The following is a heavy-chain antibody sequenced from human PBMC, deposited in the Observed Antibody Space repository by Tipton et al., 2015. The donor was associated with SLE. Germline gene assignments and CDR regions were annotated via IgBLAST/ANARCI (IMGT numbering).Heavy chain of an antibody. CDR1: GGSISSYY. CDR3: ARDGAGAVSGNYFDY. V-gene: IGHV4-59*12. J-gene: IGHJ4*02. D-gene: IGHD6-19*01. CDR2: IYYSGST. Sequence: TLSLTCTVSGGSISSYYWSWIRQPPGKGLEWIGYIYYSGSTNYNPSLKSRVTISVDTSKNQFSLKLSSVTAADTAVYYCARDGAGAVSGNYFDYWGQGALVTVSS.